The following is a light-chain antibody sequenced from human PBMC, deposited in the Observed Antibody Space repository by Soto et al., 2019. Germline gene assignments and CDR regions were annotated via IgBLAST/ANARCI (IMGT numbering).Light chain of an antibody. J-gene: IGKJ3*01. Sequence: EIVLTQSPATLSLSPGERATLSCRASQSVSSYLAWYQQKPGQAPRLLIYDASSRATGIPARFSGSGSGTDFTLTISSLEPEDFLVYYCQQRSNSFTFGPGTKVDMK. V-gene: IGKV3-11*01. CDR3: QQRSNSFT. CDR2: DAS. CDR1: QSVSSY.